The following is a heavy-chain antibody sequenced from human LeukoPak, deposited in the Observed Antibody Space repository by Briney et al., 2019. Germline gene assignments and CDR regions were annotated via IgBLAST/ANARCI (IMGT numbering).Heavy chain of an antibody. CDR2: INPGGRST. V-gene: IGHV1-46*01. CDR1: GYTFTGYY. J-gene: IGHJ4*02. Sequence: ASVKVSCKASGYTFTGYYMHWVRQAPGQGLEWMGIINPGGRSTSYAQKFQGRVTMTRDTSTSTVYMELSSLRSEDTAVYYCAREIGPIQLHLWGSAFDYWGQGILVTVSS. D-gene: IGHD5-24*01. CDR3: AREIGPIQLHLWGSAFDY.